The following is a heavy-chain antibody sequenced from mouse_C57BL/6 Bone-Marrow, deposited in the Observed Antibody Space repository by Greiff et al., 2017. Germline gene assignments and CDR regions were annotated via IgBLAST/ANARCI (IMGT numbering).Heavy chain of an antibody. Sequence: QVQLQQSGAELAKPGASVKLSCKASGYTFTSYWMHWVKQRPGQGLEWIGYINTSSGYNKYNQKFKDKATLTADKSSSTAYMQLSSLTYEDSAVYYCARSFYGPAWFAYWGQGTLVTVSA. D-gene: IGHD1-2*01. V-gene: IGHV1-7*01. CDR3: ARSFYGPAWFAY. J-gene: IGHJ3*01. CDR1: GYTFTSYW. CDR2: INTSSGYN.